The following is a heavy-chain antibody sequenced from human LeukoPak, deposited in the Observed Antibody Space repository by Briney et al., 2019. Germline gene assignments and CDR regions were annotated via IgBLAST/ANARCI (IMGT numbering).Heavy chain of an antibody. CDR3: ARLTRLSTSSDRYYLDY. J-gene: IGHJ4*02. V-gene: IGHV4-4*09. Sequence: PSETLSLTCTVSGDSISSYYRSWIRQPPGKGLEWIGYIYTSGGTNYIPSLKGRVTISIDTSKNQFPLKLSSVTAADSAVYYCARLTRLSTSSDRYYLDYWGQGTLVTVSS. D-gene: IGHD6-6*01. CDR2: IYTSGGT. CDR1: GDSISSYY.